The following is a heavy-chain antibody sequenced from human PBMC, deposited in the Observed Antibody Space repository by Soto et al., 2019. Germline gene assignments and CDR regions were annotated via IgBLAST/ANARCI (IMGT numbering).Heavy chain of an antibody. CDR2: ISTSSNYI. CDR1: GFTYTSYS. CDR3: ARDPGVHLWYTVDY. V-gene: IGHV3-21*01. D-gene: IGHD5-18*01. J-gene: IGHJ4*02. Sequence: EVQLVESGGGLVKPGGSLRLSCAASGFTYTSYSMNWVRQVPGKGLEWVSSISTSSNYIYYADSVKGRFTISRDNAKNSLFLQMNSLRAEDTAVYYCARDPGVHLWYTVDYWGQGTLVTVSS.